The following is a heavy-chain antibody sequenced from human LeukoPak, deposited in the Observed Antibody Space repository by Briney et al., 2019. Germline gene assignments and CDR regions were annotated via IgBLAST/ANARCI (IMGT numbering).Heavy chain of an antibody. V-gene: IGHV4-59*01. D-gene: IGHD6-19*01. CDR2: IYYSGST. Sequence: SETLSLTCTVSGGSISSYYWSWIRQPPGKGLEWIGYIYYSGSTNYNPSLKSRVTISVDTSKNQFSLKLSSVTAADTAVYYCAGEEYSSGWYYFDYWGQGTQVTVSS. CDR1: GGSISSYY. J-gene: IGHJ4*02. CDR3: AGEEYSSGWYYFDY.